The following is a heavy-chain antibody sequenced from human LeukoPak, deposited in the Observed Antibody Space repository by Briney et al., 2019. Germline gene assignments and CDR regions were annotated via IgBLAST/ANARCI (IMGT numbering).Heavy chain of an antibody. CDR1: GFTSSSDW. CDR2: IKQDVSEK. J-gene: IGHJ5*02. V-gene: IGHV3-7*01. Sequence: GSLRLSCAADGFTSSSDWMSWDRPAPGSGLGWVSNIKQDVSEKYYVDSVKGRFSISTDNAKNSLYLQMNSLRAEDTAVYYCARARYPKYYYGSGSTNWFDPWGEGTLVTVSS. D-gene: IGHD3-10*01. CDR3: ARARYPKYYYGSGSTNWFDP.